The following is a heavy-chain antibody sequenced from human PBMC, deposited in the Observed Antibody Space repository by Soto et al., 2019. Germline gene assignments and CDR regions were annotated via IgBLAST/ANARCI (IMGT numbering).Heavy chain of an antibody. Sequence: QVQLVQSGAEVRKPGASVKVSCKTSGYTFTNYGINWVRQAPGQGLEWMGWINGYNGKTNYAQRVQGRVTLTTDTSTTTAYMELRSLRSDDTAIYYCARGPDPTYSDHWGQGTLVIVSS. CDR3: ARGPDPTYSDH. CDR1: GYTFTNYG. J-gene: IGHJ4*02. CDR2: INGYNGKT. V-gene: IGHV1-18*01.